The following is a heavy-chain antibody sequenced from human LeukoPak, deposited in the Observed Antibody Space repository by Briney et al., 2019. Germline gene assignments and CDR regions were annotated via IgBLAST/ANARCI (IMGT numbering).Heavy chain of an antibody. CDR1: GYSFTSYW. V-gene: IGHV5-51*01. CDR2: IYPGDSDT. D-gene: IGHD3-3*01. Sequence: GESLKISCKGSGYSFTSYWIGWVRQMPGKGLEWMGIIYPGDSDTRYSPSFQGPVTISADKSISTAYLQWSSLKASDTAMYYCARQGDFWSGYHQRYFDYWGQGTLVTVSS. J-gene: IGHJ4*02. CDR3: ARQGDFWSGYHQRYFDY.